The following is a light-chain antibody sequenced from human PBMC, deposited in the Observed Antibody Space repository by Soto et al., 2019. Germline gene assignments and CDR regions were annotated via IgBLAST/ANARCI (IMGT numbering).Light chain of an antibody. J-gene: IGKJ1*01. V-gene: IGKV3-15*01. CDR1: QSVSDY. CDR2: AAS. Sequence: ETVLTQSLDTLSVSPGERATLSCIASQSVSDYLAWYQQRPGQAPRLLIYAASTRATGIPARFSGSGSGTDFTLTISSLQSEDFAVYYCQQYNNWPPWTFGQGTKVDIK. CDR3: QQYNNWPPWT.